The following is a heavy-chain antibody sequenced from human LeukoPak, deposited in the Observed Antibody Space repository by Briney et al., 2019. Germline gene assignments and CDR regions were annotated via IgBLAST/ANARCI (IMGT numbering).Heavy chain of an antibody. CDR3: ARDMRVPAAIRGYYYGMDV. D-gene: IGHD2-2*02. Sequence: GGSLRLSCAASGFTFSRYEMHWVRQGPGKELEWISYITTSGSNTIYADSVKGRFTISRDNAKNSLYLQMNSLRAEDTAVYYCARDMRVPAAIRGYYYGMDVWGQGTTVTVSS. V-gene: IGHV3-48*03. CDR2: ITTSGSNT. CDR1: GFTFSRYE. J-gene: IGHJ6*02.